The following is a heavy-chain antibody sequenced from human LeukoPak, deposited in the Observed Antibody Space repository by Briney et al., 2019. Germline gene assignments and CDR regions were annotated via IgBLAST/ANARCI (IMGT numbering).Heavy chain of an antibody. CDR3: ARDDCTNGVCYSDWFDP. J-gene: IGHJ5*02. CDR1: GYTFTGYY. Sequence: ASVKVSCKASGYTFTGYYMHWVRQAPGPGLEWMGWINPNSGGTNYAQKFQGRVTMTRGTSTSTAYMELSRLRSDDTAVYYCARDDCTNGVCYSDWFDPWGQGTLVTVSS. V-gene: IGHV1-2*02. CDR2: INPNSGGT. D-gene: IGHD2-8*01.